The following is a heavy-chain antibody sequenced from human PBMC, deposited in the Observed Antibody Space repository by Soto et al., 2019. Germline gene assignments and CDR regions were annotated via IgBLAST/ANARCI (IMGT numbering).Heavy chain of an antibody. CDR2: ISYDGSNK. V-gene: IGHV3-30*18. Sequence: GGSLRLSCAASGFTFSSYGMHWVRQAPGKGLEWVAVISYDGSNKYYADSVKGRFTISRDNSKNTLYLQMNSLRAEDTAVHYCAKDRVLPLDYYYYYGMDVWGQGTTVTVSS. J-gene: IGHJ6*02. CDR3: AKDRVLPLDYYYYYGMDV. CDR1: GFTFSSYG. D-gene: IGHD3-10*01.